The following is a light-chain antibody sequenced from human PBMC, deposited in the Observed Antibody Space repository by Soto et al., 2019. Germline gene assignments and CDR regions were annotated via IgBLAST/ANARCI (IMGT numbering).Light chain of an antibody. V-gene: IGKV1-5*01. J-gene: IGKJ1*01. Sequence: DIRMTQSPSTLSASVGHRVTITCGASQSITTWLAWYQQTTGKPPKLPIYDTSNLESGVPSRFSGSGYGTEFNLTISSLQPDDFATFYCQQYISYPWTFGQGTKVDIK. CDR3: QQYISYPWT. CDR1: QSITTW. CDR2: DTS.